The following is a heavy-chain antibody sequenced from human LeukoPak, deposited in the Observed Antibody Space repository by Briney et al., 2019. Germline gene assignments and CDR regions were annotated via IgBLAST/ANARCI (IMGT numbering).Heavy chain of an antibody. J-gene: IGHJ4*02. CDR1: GFTVSSNY. CDR3: AKDHAIVVVVAATPEYEDY. CDR2: IYSGGST. V-gene: IGHV3-53*05. Sequence: GGSLRLSCAASGFTVSSNYMSWVRQAPGKGLEWVSVIYSGGSTYYADSVKGRFTISRDNSKNTLYLQMNSLRAEDTAVYYCAKDHAIVVVVAATPEYEDYWGQGALVTVSS. D-gene: IGHD2-15*01.